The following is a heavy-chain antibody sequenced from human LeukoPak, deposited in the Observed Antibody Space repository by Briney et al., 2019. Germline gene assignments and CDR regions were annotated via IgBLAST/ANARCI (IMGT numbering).Heavy chain of an antibody. CDR2: ISGSGETT. V-gene: IGHV3-23*01. CDR1: GFTFISYG. J-gene: IGHJ4*02. CDR3: AKTHGYFDQ. Sequence: GGSLRFSCAASGFTFISYGMTWLRQTRAKGLEWVSAISGSGETTYYSDSVKGRFTISRDNSKNTLFLQMNSLRVEDAAMYYCAKTHGYFDQWGQGTLVAVSS. D-gene: IGHD3-22*01.